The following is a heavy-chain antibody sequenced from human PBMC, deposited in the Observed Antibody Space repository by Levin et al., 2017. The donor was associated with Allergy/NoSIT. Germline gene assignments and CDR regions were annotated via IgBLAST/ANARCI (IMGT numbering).Heavy chain of an antibody. V-gene: IGHV3-23*01. Sequence: GGSLRLSCAASGFTFSIYAMTWVRQAPGKGLEWVSTISSSGGATHYADSVKGRFTISRDNPKNTLYLQMNSLRAEDTAVYYCVAGGGGRFFDYWGQGTLVTVSS. CDR1: GFTFSIYA. J-gene: IGHJ4*02. D-gene: IGHD1-26*01. CDR3: VAGGGGRFFDY. CDR2: ISSSGGAT.